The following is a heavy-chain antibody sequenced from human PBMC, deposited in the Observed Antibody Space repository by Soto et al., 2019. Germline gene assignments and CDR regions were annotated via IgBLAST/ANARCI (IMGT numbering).Heavy chain of an antibody. J-gene: IGHJ4*02. Sequence: GGSLRLSCAASGFTFSIYAMNWVRLAPGKGLERVSALSPSGDNTYYADSVKGRFTISRDNSKNTLYLQMNSLRAEDTAVYYCTKAGTHSYSDCWGQGTLVTVSS. CDR2: LSPSGDNT. CDR3: TKAGTHSYSDC. V-gene: IGHV3-23*01. CDR1: GFTFSIYA. D-gene: IGHD1-1*01.